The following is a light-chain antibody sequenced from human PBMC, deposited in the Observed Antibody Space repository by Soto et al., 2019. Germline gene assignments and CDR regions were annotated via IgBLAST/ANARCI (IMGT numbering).Light chain of an antibody. V-gene: IGKV1-5*03. CDR2: KAS. Sequence: DIHLTQSPSTLSASVGDRVTITCRASQSISSWSAWYQQKPGKAPKLLIYKASTLESGIPSRFSGGGSGTEFTVTISSWQTDGFVTYYCQHWVGYMWTFCQGTKVEIK. CDR3: QHWVGYMWT. CDR1: QSISSW. J-gene: IGKJ1*01.